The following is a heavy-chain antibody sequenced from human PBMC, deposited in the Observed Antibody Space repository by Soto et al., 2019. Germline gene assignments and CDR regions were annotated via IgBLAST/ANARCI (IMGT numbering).Heavy chain of an antibody. D-gene: IGHD1-1*01. J-gene: IGHJ5*02. V-gene: IGHV4-59*01. Sequence: SETLSLTCSVSGGFISTYSWSWIRQSPGKGLEWIGDINYSGITNYNPSLKSRVTISVDTSKNQFSLSLRSVTAADTAVYYCARGNAFDPWGHGTLVTVSS. CDR1: GGFISTYS. CDR3: ARGNAFDP. CDR2: INYSGIT.